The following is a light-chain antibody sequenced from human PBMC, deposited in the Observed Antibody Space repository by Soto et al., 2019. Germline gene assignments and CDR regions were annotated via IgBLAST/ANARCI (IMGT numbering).Light chain of an antibody. CDR1: QSVSSY. V-gene: IGKV3-11*01. CDR2: DAS. J-gene: IGKJ4*01. CDR3: QQRSNWTPLT. Sequence: EIVLTQSPATLSLSPGERATLSCRASQSVSSYLSWYQQKPGQAPRLLIYDASKMATGIPARFSGSGSGTDVTLTISSLEPEDFAVYYCQQRSNWTPLTFGGGTKVEIK.